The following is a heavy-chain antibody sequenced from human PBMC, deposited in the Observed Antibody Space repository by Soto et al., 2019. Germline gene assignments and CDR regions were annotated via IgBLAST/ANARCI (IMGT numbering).Heavy chain of an antibody. CDR1: GFTFSDYY. CDR2: ISSSGSTI. D-gene: IGHD6-6*01. V-gene: IGHV3-11*01. CDR3: ARESVSYSSSNLFDY. Sequence: QVQLVESGGGLVKPGGSLGLSCAASGFTFSDYYMSWIRQAPGKGLEWVSYISSSGSTIYYADSVKGRFTISRDNAKNSPYLQMNSLRAEDTAVYYCARESVSYSSSNLFDYWGQGTLVTVSS. J-gene: IGHJ4*02.